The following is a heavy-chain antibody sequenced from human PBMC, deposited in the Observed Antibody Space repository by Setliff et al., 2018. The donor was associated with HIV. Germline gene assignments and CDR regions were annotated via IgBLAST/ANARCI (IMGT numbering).Heavy chain of an antibody. CDR1: GGSISSYY. J-gene: IGHJ4*02. Sequence: PSETLSLTCTVSGGSISSYYWSWIRQPAGKRLEFIGRISAAGTINYNPSLRSRVTLSVDTSENQFSLTVNSVTAADTAVYYCASEKVAWTVSDSFFEYWGQGGPVTVSS. CDR3: ASEKVAWTVSDSFFEY. CDR2: ISAAGTI. V-gene: IGHV4-4*07. D-gene: IGHD2-15*01.